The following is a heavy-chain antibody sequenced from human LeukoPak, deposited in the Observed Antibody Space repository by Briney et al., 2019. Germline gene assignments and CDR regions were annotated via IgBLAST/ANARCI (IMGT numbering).Heavy chain of an antibody. Sequence: PGGSLRLSCAASGFTFSSYSMNWVRQPPGKGLEWIGSIYYSGSTYYNPSLKSRVTISVDTSKNQFSLKLSSVTAADTAVYYCARLAWGFSSSQYFDYWGQGTLVTVSS. CDR2: IYYSGST. CDR3: ARLAWGFSSSQYFDY. J-gene: IGHJ4*02. V-gene: IGHV4-39*01. CDR1: GFTFSSYSMN. D-gene: IGHD6-6*01.